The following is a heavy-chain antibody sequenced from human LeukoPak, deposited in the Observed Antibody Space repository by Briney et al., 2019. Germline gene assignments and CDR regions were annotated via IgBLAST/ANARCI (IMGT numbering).Heavy chain of an antibody. D-gene: IGHD2-21*02. CDR3: ARSVVTATPHYFQH. V-gene: IGHV3-30*04. J-gene: IGHJ1*01. Sequence: PGRSLRLSCAASGFTFSSYAMHWVRQAPGKGLEWVAVISYDGSNKNYADSVKGRFTISRDNSKNTLYLQMNSLSAEDTAVYYCARSVVTATPHYFQHWGQGTLVTVSS. CDR1: GFTFSSYA. CDR2: ISYDGSNK.